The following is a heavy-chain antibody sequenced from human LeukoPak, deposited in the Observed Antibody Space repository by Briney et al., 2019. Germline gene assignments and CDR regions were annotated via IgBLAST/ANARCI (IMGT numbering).Heavy chain of an antibody. J-gene: IGHJ4*02. V-gene: IGHV3-23*01. CDR2: ISGSGGST. CDR1: GFTFSSYA. CDR3: AKDRGLLAVVTAPVFDY. Sequence: GGSLRLSCAASGFTFSSYAMSWVRQAPGKGLEWVSAISGSGGSTYYADSVKGRFTISRDNSKNTLYLQMNSLRAEDTAVYYCAKDRGLLAVVTAPVFDYWGQGTLVTVSS. D-gene: IGHD2-21*02.